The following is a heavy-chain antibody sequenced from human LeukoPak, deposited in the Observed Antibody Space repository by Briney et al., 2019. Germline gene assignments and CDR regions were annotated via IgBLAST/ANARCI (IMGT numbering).Heavy chain of an antibody. V-gene: IGHV3-74*01. J-gene: IGHJ4*02. D-gene: IGHD6-6*01. CDR1: GFSFSYYS. Sequence: GGSLRLSCAASGFSFSYYSMSWVRQAPGKGLVWVSRINSDGSSTNYADSVKGRFTISRDNAKNTLYLQMNSLRAEDTAVYYCAVSLIGALDYWGQGTLVTVSS. CDR2: INSDGSST. CDR3: AVSLIGALDY.